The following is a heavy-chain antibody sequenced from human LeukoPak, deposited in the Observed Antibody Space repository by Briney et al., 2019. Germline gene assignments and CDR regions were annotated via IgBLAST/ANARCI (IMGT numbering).Heavy chain of an antibody. V-gene: IGHV4-38-2*01. CDR3: ARAGLRRYGSGSYREPLDY. Sequence: SETLSLTCAVSGYSISSGYYWGWIGQPPGKGLGWIGRTYNRGSTYYNPSLKSRVTISVDTSKNQFSLKLSSVTAADTAVYYCARAGLRRYGSGSYREPLDYWGQGTLVTVSS. CDR2: TYNRGST. CDR1: GYSISSGYY. D-gene: IGHD3-10*01. J-gene: IGHJ4*02.